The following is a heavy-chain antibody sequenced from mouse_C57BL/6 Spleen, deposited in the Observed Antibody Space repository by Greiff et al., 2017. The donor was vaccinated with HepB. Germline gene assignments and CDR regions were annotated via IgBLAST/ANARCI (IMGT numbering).Heavy chain of an antibody. J-gene: IGHJ4*01. CDR3: AVTGTGYAMDY. Sequence: EVHLVESGGGLVKPGGSLKLSCAASGFTFSDYGMHWVRQAPEKGLEWVAYISSGSSTIYYADTVKGRFTISRDNAKNTLFLQMTSLRSEDTAMYYCAVTGTGYAMDYWGQGTSVTVSS. CDR2: ISSGSSTI. CDR1: GFTFSDYG. V-gene: IGHV5-17*01. D-gene: IGHD4-1*01.